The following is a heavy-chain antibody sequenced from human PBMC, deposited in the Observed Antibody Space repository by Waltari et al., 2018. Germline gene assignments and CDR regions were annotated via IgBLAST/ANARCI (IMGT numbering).Heavy chain of an antibody. D-gene: IGHD2-2*01. CDR3: ARGLCSSTSCYLGYFDY. J-gene: IGHJ4*02. CDR2: IYYSGST. Sequence: QVQLQESGPGLVKPSETLSLTCTVSGGYIRSYYWSWIRQPPGKGLEWIGYIYYSGSTNYNPSLKSRVTISVDTSKNQFSLKLSSVTAADTAVYYCARGLCSSTSCYLGYFDYWGQGTLVTVSS. V-gene: IGHV4-59*01. CDR1: GGYIRSYY.